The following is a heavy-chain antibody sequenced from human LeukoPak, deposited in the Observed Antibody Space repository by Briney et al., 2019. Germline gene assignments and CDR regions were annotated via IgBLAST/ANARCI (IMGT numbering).Heavy chain of an antibody. Sequence: GGSLTLSCVASGFTFTDAWMRCVRQSPGKGGEWVGRIKSKIDDGTTDYAVPVKGRFTISRDDSKNTLDLQVNSLKSEDTAVYYCTPAPLYCRGSYCHDWGQGALVTVSS. CDR2: IKSKIDDGTT. CDR1: GFTFTDAW. V-gene: IGHV3-15*01. D-gene: IGHD2-15*01. J-gene: IGHJ4*02. CDR3: TPAPLYCRGSYCHD.